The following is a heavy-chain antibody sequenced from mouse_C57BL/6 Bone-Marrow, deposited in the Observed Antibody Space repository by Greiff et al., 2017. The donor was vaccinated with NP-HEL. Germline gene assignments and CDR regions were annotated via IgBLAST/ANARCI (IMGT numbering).Heavy chain of an antibody. V-gene: IGHV1-4*01. CDR1: GYTFTSYT. CDR3: ARKLDHWYFDV. CDR2: INPSRGYT. Sequence: QVQLKQSGAELARPGASVKMSCKASGYTFTSYTMHWVKQRPGQGLEWIGYINPSRGYTKYNQKFKDKATLTADKSSSTAYMQLSSLTSEDSAVYYCARKLDHWYFDVWGTGTTVTVAS. J-gene: IGHJ1*03.